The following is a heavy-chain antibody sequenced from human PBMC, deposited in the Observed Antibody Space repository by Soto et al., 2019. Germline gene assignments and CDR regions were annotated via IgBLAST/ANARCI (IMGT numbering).Heavy chain of an antibody. J-gene: IGHJ6*02. CDR2: IKQDGSEK. V-gene: IGHV3-7*01. CDR3: AREVWDYDFWSGYRPVAGMDV. CDR1: GFPFSSYG. D-gene: IGHD3-3*01. Sequence: GESLKISCAASGFPFSSYGIHWVRQAPGKGLEWVANIKQDGSEKYYVDSVKGRFTISRDNAKNSLYLQMNSLRAEDTAVYYCAREVWDYDFWSGYRPVAGMDVWGQGTTVTVSS.